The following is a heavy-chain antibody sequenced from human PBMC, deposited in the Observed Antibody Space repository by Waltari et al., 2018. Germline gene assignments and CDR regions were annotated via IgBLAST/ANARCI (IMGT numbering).Heavy chain of an antibody. J-gene: IGHJ5*02. V-gene: IGHV5-51*01. D-gene: IGHD6-13*01. Sequence: EVQLVRSGAKVNKRGAPLKISGKGSGNRVTGNGCGRVATVTGQVTELMWIIDPGDSDTRSSPSFQGQVTISADKSISTAYLQWSSLKASDTAMYYCARLLPSSWYDESEPGFWFDPWGQGTLVTVSS. CDR1: GNRVTGNG. CDR3: ARLLPSSWYDESEPGFWFDP. CDR2: IDPGDSDT.